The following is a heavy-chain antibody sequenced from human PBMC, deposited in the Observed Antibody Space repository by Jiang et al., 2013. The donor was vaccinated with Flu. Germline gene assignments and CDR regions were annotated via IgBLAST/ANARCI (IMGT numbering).Heavy chain of an antibody. CDR3: ARDVGDSSGYDYVPFDS. J-gene: IGHJ4*02. Sequence: SGAEVKKPGASVKVSCKAFGYTFINYGLSWVRQAPGQGLEWMGWISPYSGLTNYAQSLQGRVTMSTDTSTSTAYMEMRSLRSDDTAVYYCARDVGDSSGYDYVPFDSWGQGTLVTVSS. CDR2: ISPYSGLT. V-gene: IGHV1-18*01. D-gene: IGHD3-22*01. CDR1: GYTFINYG.